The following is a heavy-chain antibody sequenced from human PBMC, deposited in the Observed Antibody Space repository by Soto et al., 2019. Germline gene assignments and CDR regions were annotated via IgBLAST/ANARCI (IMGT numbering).Heavy chain of an antibody. Sequence: EVQLLESGGGLVQPGGSLRLSCAASGFTFSSYAMRWVRQAPVKGLEWVSAISGSGGSTYYADSVKGRFTISRDNSKNALCLQMSSLRAEDTAVYYCARRGSGSYYDSWGQGTLVNVSS. CDR2: ISGSGGST. CDR1: GFTFSSYA. D-gene: IGHD1-26*01. J-gene: IGHJ4*02. CDR3: ARRGSGSYYDS. V-gene: IGHV3-23*01.